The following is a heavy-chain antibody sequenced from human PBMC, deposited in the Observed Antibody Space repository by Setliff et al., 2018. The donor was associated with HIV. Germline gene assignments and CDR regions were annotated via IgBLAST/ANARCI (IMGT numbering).Heavy chain of an antibody. CDR2: IYHSGST. V-gene: IGHV4-38-2*01. D-gene: IGHD3-22*01. CDR3: ARADDYYDSSGYYRYYYYGMDV. Sequence: SETLSLTCAVSGYSISSGYYWGWIRQPPGKGLEWIGSIYHSGSTYYNPSLKSRVTISVGTSKNQFSLKLSSVTAADTAVYYCARADDYYDSSGYYRYYYYGMDVWGQGTTVTVSS. J-gene: IGHJ6*02. CDR1: GYSISSGYY.